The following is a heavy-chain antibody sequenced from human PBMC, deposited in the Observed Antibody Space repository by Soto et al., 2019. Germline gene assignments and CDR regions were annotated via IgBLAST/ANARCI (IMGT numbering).Heavy chain of an antibody. CDR1: GGSISSYY. CDR2: IYYSGST. J-gene: IGHJ6*02. D-gene: IGHD2-8*01. V-gene: IGHV4-59*01. CDR3: ARVCAGCPSNMCYYYYYGMDV. Sequence: SETLSLTCTVSGGSISSYYWSWIRQPPGKGLEWIGYIYYSGSTNYNPSLKSRVTISVDTSKNQFSLKLSSVTAADTAVYYCARVCAGCPSNMCYYYYYGMDVWGQGTTVTVS.